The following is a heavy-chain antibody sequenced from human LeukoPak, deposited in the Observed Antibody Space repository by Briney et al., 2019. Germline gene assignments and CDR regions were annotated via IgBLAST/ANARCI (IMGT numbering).Heavy chain of an antibody. CDR1: GYTFTSYG. Sequence: GASVKVSCKASGYTFTSYGISWVRQAPGQGLEWMGWISAYNGNTNYAQKLQGRVTMTTDTSTSTAYMELRSLRSDDTAVYYCAREGAGTIFGVVIQYDYWGQGTLVTVSS. J-gene: IGHJ4*02. D-gene: IGHD3-3*01. V-gene: IGHV1-18*01. CDR2: ISAYNGNT. CDR3: AREGAGTIFGVVIQYDY.